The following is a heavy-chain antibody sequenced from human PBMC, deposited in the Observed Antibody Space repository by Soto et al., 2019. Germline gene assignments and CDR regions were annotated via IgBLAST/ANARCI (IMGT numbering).Heavy chain of an antibody. Sequence: ASVKVSCKASGYTFTSYGISWVRQAPGKGLEWMGGFDPEDGETIYAQKFQGRVTMTEDTSTDTAYMELSSLRSEDTAVYYCATLAAASWGRGTLVTVSS. V-gene: IGHV1-24*01. J-gene: IGHJ5*02. CDR3: ATLAAAS. D-gene: IGHD6-13*01. CDR1: GYTFTSYG. CDR2: FDPEDGET.